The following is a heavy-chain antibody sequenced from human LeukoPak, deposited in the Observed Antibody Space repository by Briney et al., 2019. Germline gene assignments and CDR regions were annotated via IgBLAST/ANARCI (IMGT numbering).Heavy chain of an antibody. CDR2: IRTTAEGAKYA. J-gene: IGHJ4*02. Sequence: GGSLRLSCATSGFSFTDYPMNRVRQAPGKGLEWISNIRTTAEGAKYAYYADSVKGRVTISRDDGKNTLYLHMNSLRDDDTAVYYCATDQRYAFDYWGQGILVTVSS. D-gene: IGHD3-9*01. CDR1: GFSFTDYP. CDR3: ATDQRYAFDY. V-gene: IGHV3-48*02.